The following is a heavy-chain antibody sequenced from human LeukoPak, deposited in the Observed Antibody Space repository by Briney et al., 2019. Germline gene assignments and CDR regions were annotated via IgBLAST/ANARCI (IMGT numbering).Heavy chain of an antibody. CDR1: GFTVSSNY. CDR2: IYIGGST. V-gene: IGHV3-66*01. Sequence: GGSLRLSCAASGFTVSSNYMSWVRQAPGRGLEWVSSIYIGGSTYYADSVKGRFTISRDNPNNTLYLQMHSLRAEDTAVYYCAREISRFGIWGQGTLVTVSS. J-gene: IGHJ4*02. CDR3: AREISRFGI. D-gene: IGHD3-16*01.